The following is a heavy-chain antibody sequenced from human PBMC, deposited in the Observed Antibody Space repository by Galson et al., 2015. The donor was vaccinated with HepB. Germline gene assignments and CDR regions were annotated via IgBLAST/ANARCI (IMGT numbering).Heavy chain of an antibody. CDR3: ARVIITRVADYDY. J-gene: IGHJ4*02. Sequence: SLRLSCAASGFTFSNYVMNWVRQAPGKGLEWVSYIGTSGSPIFYADSVKGRFTISRDNAKNSLYLQMNSLRAEDTALYYCARVIITRVADYDYWGQGILVTVSS. CDR2: IGTSGSPI. CDR1: GFTFSNYV. D-gene: IGHD3-10*01. V-gene: IGHV3-48*04.